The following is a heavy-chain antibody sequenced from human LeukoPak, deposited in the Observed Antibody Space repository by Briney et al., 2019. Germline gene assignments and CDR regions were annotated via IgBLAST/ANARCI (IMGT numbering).Heavy chain of an antibody. CDR2: LSPAGSAT. D-gene: IGHD5-24*01. J-gene: IGHJ4*02. V-gene: IGHV5-51*01. Sequence: GESLKFSCQALGSNSVGNYWTGSVRQMPGKGLEWMGILSPAGSATIYSPSFQGQVTISADQSISTAYLQWSTLQASDSAMYYCARASRDGYNQNFDYWGEGTQVTVSS. CDR1: GSNSVGNYW. CDR3: ARASRDGYNQNFDY.